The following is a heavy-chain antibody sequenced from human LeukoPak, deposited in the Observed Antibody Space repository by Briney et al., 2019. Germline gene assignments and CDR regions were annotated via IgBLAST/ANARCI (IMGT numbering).Heavy chain of an antibody. Sequence: ASVTVSCKASGYTFTSYDINWVRQATGQGLEWMGWMNPNSGNTGYAQKFQGRVTITRNTSISTAYMELSSLRSEDTAVYYCARGGGAFCGGDCHRNFDCWGQGTLVTVSS. D-gene: IGHD2-21*02. J-gene: IGHJ4*02. CDR2: MNPNSGNT. CDR3: ARGGGAFCGGDCHRNFDC. V-gene: IGHV1-8*03. CDR1: GYTFTSYD.